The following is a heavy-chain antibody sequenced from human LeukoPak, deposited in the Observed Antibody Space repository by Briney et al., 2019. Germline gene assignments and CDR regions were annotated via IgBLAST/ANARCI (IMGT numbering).Heavy chain of an antibody. CDR3: ARGMRDGYNSGAD. D-gene: IGHD5-24*01. J-gene: IGHJ4*02. CDR1: RFTLSSYT. V-gene: IGHV3-21*01. Sequence: PGGSLRLSCAASRFTLSSYTMNWVRQAPGKGVEWVSTISDSGSYIYYADSVKGRFTISRDNAKNLLYLQMKSLRGEDTAVYYCARGMRDGYNSGADWGQGTLVTVSS. CDR2: ISDSGSYI.